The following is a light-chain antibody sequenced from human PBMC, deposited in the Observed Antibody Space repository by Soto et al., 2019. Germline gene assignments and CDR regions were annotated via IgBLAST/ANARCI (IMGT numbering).Light chain of an antibody. CDR2: AAS. CDR3: LQHSNYPWT. V-gene: IGKV1-6*01. Sequence: IQMTQSPSSLSASVGDRVTITCRASQSISSYLNWYQQKPGKAPKLLIYAASSLQSGVPSRFSGSGSGTDFTLTISSLQPEDFATYSCLQHSNYPWTFGQGTKVDIK. CDR1: QSISSY. J-gene: IGKJ1*01.